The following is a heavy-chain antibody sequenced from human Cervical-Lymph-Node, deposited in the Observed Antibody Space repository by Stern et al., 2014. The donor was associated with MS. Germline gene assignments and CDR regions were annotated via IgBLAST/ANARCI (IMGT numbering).Heavy chain of an antibody. CDR1: GYTFTSYG. CDR3: ARSGTRVPRGY. V-gene: IGHV1-18*04. D-gene: IGHD6-25*01. J-gene: IGHJ4*02. CDR2: ISAYNGNK. Sequence: VQLVQSGPEVKKPGASVKVSCKASGYTFTSYGIAWVRQAPGQGLEWMGWISAYNGNKNYDRKLQGRVTLTTNTTTSTAYMELRSLRSDDTAIYFCARSGTRVPRGYWGQGTLITVSS.